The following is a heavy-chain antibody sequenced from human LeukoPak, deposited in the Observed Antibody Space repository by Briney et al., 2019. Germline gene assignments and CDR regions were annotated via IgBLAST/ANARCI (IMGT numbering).Heavy chain of an antibody. Sequence: GESLKISCKGSGYSFFSYWIGWVRQMPGKGLEWMGTIYPGDSDTRCSPSFQGQVTISADKSISTAYPQWSSLKASDTAMYYCARWETAAGTLDYWGQGTLVTVSS. J-gene: IGHJ4*02. CDR1: GYSFFSYW. D-gene: IGHD6-13*01. CDR3: ARWETAAGTLDY. CDR2: IYPGDSDT. V-gene: IGHV5-51*01.